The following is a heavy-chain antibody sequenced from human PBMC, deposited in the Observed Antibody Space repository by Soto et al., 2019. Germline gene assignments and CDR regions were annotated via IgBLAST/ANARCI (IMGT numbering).Heavy chain of an antibody. Sequence: PSETLSLTCAVSGGSISSSNYFWGWIRQPPGKGLEWIGSVHYSGSTSYNPSLKSRLTISADTSKNQISLKLSSVTAADTAVYYCARLLGDISVVPGGINWSCSGGSCFSRFDPWGQGTWVTVSS. CDR2: VHYSGST. V-gene: IGHV4-39*01. CDR3: ARLLGDISVVPGGINWSCSGGSCFSRFDP. D-gene: IGHD2-15*01. J-gene: IGHJ5*02. CDR1: GGSISSSNYF.